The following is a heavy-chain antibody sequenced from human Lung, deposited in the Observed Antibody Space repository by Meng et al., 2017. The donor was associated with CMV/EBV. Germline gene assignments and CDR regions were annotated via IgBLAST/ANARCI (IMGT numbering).Heavy chain of an antibody. Sequence: SCTASGFTFSTYDFHWVRQPTGKGLEWVSSIGTVGDTYSIGSVKGRFIIPREDAKNSVYLQMNGLRDGDTGLYYCARARSPTHFDYWGQGALVTVSS. CDR3: ARARSPTHFDY. J-gene: IGHJ4*02. CDR1: GFTFSTYD. V-gene: IGHV3-13*01. CDR2: IGTVGDT.